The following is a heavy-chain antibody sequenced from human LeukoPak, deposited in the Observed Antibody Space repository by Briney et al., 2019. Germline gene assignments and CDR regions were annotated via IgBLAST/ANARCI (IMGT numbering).Heavy chain of an antibody. Sequence: GASVKVSCKVSGYTLTELSMHWVRQAPGKGLEWMGGFDPEDGETIYAQKFQGRVTMTEDTSTDTAYMELSSLRSEDTAVYYCATLPHRTGYDFWRGYYPYYFDYWGQGTLVTVSS. CDR1: GYTLTELS. D-gene: IGHD3-3*01. J-gene: IGHJ4*02. CDR3: ATLPHRTGYDFWRGYYPYYFDY. V-gene: IGHV1-24*01. CDR2: FDPEDGET.